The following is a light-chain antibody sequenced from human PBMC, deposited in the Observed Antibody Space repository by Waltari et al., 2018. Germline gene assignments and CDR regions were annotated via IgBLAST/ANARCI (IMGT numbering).Light chain of an antibody. CDR2: DAS. J-gene: IGKJ4*01. CDR3: QQTYSAPLS. CDR1: QDISNY. Sequence: DIQMTQSPSSLSASVGDRVTITCQASQDISNYLNWYQQKPGKAPKLLIYDASNLETGVPSRFSGSGSGTDFTLTINSLQPEDLSIYYCQQTYSAPLSFGGGTKVEMK. V-gene: IGKV1-39*01.